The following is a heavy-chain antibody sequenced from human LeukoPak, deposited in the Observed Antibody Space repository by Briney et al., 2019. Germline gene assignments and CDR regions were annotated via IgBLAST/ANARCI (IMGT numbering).Heavy chain of an antibody. CDR1: GYSISSGYY. D-gene: IGHD4-11*01. V-gene: IGHV4-61*02. J-gene: IGHJ6*03. CDR2: IYTSGST. Sequence: TSSETLSLACAVSGYSISSGYYWSWIRQPAGKGLEWIGRIYTSGSTNYNPSLKSRVTISVDTSKNQFSLKLSSVTAADTAVYYCARGVTMDVWGKGTTVTVSS. CDR3: ARGVTMDV.